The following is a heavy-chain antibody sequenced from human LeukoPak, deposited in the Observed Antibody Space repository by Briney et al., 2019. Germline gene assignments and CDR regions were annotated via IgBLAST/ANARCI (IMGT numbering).Heavy chain of an antibody. D-gene: IGHD3-10*01. Sequence: GGSLRLSCAASGFTFSSYWMHWVRQAPGKGLVWISRINSDGSSTSYADSVKGRFTISRDNAKNTLYLQMNSLRAEDTAVYYCARAGRDGSGSYPYDAFDIWGQGTMVTVSS. J-gene: IGHJ3*02. CDR3: ARAGRDGSGSYPYDAFDI. CDR1: GFTFSSYW. CDR2: INSDGSST. V-gene: IGHV3-74*01.